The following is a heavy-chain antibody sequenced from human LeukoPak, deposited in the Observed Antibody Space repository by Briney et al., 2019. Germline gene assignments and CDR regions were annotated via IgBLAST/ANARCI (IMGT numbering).Heavy chain of an antibody. J-gene: IGHJ4*02. V-gene: IGHV3-30*04. CDR3: ARIYYYGSGSYSFDY. D-gene: IGHD3-10*01. Sequence: GGSLRLSCAASGFTFGSYAMHWVRQAPGKGLEWVAVRSYDGNNKYYADSVKGRFTISRDNSKNTLYLQMNSLRAEDTAVYYCARIYYYGSGSYSFDYWGQGTLVTVSS. CDR2: RSYDGNNK. CDR1: GFTFGSYA.